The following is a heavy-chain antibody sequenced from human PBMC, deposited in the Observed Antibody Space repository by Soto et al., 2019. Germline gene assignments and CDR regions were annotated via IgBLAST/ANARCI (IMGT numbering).Heavy chain of an antibody. V-gene: IGHV1-69*12. Sequence: QVQLVQSGAEVKKPESSVKVSCKAPGGTFSTYAISWVRQAPGQGLEWMGGIIPMFGTANYAQRFQDRVTNTADESTNTVYMELSSLRSEDTAVYFCASGIKLWLRRITKGYSGWGQGALVTVSS. CDR3: ASGIKLWLRRITKGYSG. CDR1: GGTFSTYA. J-gene: IGHJ4*02. D-gene: IGHD5-12*01. CDR2: IIPMFGTA.